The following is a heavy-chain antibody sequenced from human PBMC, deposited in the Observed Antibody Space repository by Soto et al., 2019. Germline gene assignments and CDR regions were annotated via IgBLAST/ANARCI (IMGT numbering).Heavy chain of an antibody. CDR1: GGSFSGYY. Sequence: LSLTCAVYGGSFSGYYWSWIRQPPGKGLEWIGEINHSGSTNYNPSLKSRVTISVDTSKNQFSLKLSSVTAADTAVYYCARGSRRFLEWLLSGHFDYWGQGTLVTVSS. V-gene: IGHV4-34*01. J-gene: IGHJ4*02. D-gene: IGHD3-3*01. CDR2: INHSGST. CDR3: ARGSRRFLEWLLSGHFDY.